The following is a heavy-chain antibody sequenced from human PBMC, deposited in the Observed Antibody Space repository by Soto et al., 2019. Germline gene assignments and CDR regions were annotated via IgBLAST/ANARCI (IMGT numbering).Heavy chain of an antibody. D-gene: IGHD1-26*01. CDR1: GFTFIKYS. V-gene: IGHV3-23*01. Sequence: EVQLLESGGGLEQPGGSLRLSCAASGFTFIKYSMSWVRQAPGKGLEWVSSISGSGGSIYYAGSVKGRFTISRDNSKNTLYLQMNSLRAEDTAIYYCAKGDTTSFAWFDPWCQGTLVTVSS. CDR2: ISGSGGSI. CDR3: AKGDTTSFAWFDP. J-gene: IGHJ5*02.